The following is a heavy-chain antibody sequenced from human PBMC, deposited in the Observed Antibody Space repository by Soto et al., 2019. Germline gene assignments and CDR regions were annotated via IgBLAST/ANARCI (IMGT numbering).Heavy chain of an antibody. CDR3: ARDLGDIVVVSAATEFDH. CDR1: GYTFNNSG. V-gene: IGHV1-18*04. CDR2: ISAKNGNT. Sequence: QVQLVQSGAEVKKPGASVKVFCKASGYTFNNSGISWVRQAPGRGLEWMGWISAKNGNTNYAQKFQGRVTMTTDTATRTAYMDLRSLRSDDTAVYFCARDLGDIVVVSAATEFDHWGQGTLVTVSS. D-gene: IGHD2-2*01. J-gene: IGHJ4*02.